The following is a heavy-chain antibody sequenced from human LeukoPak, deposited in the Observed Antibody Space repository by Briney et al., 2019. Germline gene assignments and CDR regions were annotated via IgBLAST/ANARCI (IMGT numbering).Heavy chain of an antibody. D-gene: IGHD3-10*01. J-gene: IGHJ4*01. CDR3: SKKAKDYFCSGRFFFQDFFCY. CDR2: INHSGST. V-gene: IGHV4-34*01. CDR1: GGSFSGYY. Sequence: KPSETLSLTCAVYGGSFSGYYWSWIRQPPGKGLEWIGEINHSGSTNYNPSLKSRVTISVDTSKNQFSLKLSSVTAADTALFYFSKKAKDYFCSGRFFFQDFFCYLGQGTLVTVSS.